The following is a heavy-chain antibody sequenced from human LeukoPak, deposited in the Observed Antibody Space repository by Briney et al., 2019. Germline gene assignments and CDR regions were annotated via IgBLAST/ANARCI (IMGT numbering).Heavy chain of an antibody. J-gene: IGHJ4*02. V-gene: IGHV3-30*18. Sequence: GGSLRLSCAASGFTFSSYTMHWVRQAPGKGLEWVAVISYDGSNKYYADSVKGRFTISRDNSRNTLHLQMNSLRAEDTAVYSCAKASLRYFDWFSDYWGQGTLVTVSS. CDR1: GFTFSSYT. CDR3: AKASLRYFDWFSDY. D-gene: IGHD3-9*01. CDR2: ISYDGSNK.